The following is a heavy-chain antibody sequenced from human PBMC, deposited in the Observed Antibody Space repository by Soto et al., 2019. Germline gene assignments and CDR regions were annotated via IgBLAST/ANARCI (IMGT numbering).Heavy chain of an antibody. D-gene: IGHD3-9*01. CDR2: IYYSGST. J-gene: IGHJ4*02. CDR3: AREGYDILTGYSSPFGY. CDR1: GGSISSGDYY. V-gene: IGHV4-30-4*01. Sequence: QVQLQESGPGLVKPSQTLSLTCTVSGGSISSGDYYWSWIRQPPGKGLEWIGYIYYSGSTYYNPSLKSRVTISVDTSKNQFSLKLSSVTAADTAVYYCAREGYDILTGYSSPFGYWGQGTLVTVSS.